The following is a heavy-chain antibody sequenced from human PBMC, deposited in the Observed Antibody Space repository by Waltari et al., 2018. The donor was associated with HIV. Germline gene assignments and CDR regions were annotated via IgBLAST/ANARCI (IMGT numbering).Heavy chain of an antibody. CDR1: GFTFRSYW. V-gene: IGHV3-7*01. CDR2: INRDGCEK. CDR3: ARGGFYGSGSKGN. J-gene: IGHJ4*02. Sequence: EVQLVESGGGLVQPGGSLRLSYAASGFTFRSYWMSWVRQAPGKGLEGVTNINRDGCEKYCLDALNARFTIVGDKAEHSVYMQMNRRRAEVSAVYDCARGGFYGSGSKGNWGQGTLVTVAS. D-gene: IGHD3-10*01.